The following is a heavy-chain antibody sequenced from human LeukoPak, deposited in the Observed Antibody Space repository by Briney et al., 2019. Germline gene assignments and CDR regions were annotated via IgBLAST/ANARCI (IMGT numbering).Heavy chain of an antibody. V-gene: IGHV1-2*06. J-gene: IGHJ4*02. D-gene: IGHD3-10*01. CDR2: INPNSGGT. CDR1: GDTFTPYY. Sequence: SVKVSCKASGDTFTPYYMHWVRQAPGQELEWMGRINPNSGGTNYAQKFQGRVTMTRDTSISTAYMELSRLRSDDTAVYYCARVLRITMVRGADTFDYWGQGTLVTVSS. CDR3: ARVLRITMVRGADTFDY.